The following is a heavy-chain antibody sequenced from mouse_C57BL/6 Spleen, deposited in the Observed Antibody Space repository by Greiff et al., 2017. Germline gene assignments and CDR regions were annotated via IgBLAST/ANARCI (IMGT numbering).Heavy chain of an antibody. CDR3: VRQTAAWFAY. CDR2: IRSKSNNYAT. V-gene: IGHV10-1*01. CDR1: GFSFNTYA. J-gene: IGHJ3*01. Sequence: GGGLVQPKGSLKLSCAASGFSFNTYAMNWVRQAPGKGLEWVARIRSKSNNYATYYADSVKDRFTISRDDSESMLYLQMNNLKTEDTAMYYCVRQTAAWFAYWGQGTLVTVSA.